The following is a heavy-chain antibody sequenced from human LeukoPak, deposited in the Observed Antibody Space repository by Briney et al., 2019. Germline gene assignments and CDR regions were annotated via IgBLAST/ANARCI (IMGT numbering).Heavy chain of an antibody. D-gene: IGHD3-10*01. Sequence: SETLSLTCAVYGGSFSGYYWSWIRQPPGKGLEWIGEINHSGSTNYNPSLKSRVIISVDTSKNQFSLKLSYVTVEDRAVYNCAREAMVRGLDYWGQGTLVTVSS. CDR3: AREAMVRGLDY. CDR2: INHSGST. J-gene: IGHJ4*02. CDR1: GGSFSGYY. V-gene: IGHV4-34*01.